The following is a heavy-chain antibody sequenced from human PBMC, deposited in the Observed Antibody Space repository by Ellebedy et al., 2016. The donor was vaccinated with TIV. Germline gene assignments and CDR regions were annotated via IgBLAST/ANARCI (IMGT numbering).Heavy chain of an antibody. CDR2: ISYDGSNK. CDR3: ARVSQVWFGELLTRNYYYGMDV. D-gene: IGHD3-10*01. J-gene: IGHJ6*02. Sequence: GESLKIPCAAPGFTFSSYAMHRVRQAPGKGLEWVVVISYDGSNKYYADPVKGRFTISRDNSKNTLYLQMNSLRAEDTAVYYCARVSQVWFGELLTRNYYYGMDVWGQGTTVTVSS. CDR1: GFTFSSYA. V-gene: IGHV3-30-3*01.